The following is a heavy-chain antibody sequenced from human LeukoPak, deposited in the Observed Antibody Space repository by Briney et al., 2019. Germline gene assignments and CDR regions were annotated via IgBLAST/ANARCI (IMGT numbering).Heavy chain of an antibody. Sequence: GGSLRLSCAASEFTFSSLWMHWVRQAPGKGLVWVSRIDSDGSGIRYADSVKGRFTISRDNAKNTLYLQMNSLRAEDTAVYYCARERRSSGWYDAFDMRGQGTMVTVSS. J-gene: IGHJ3*02. CDR1: EFTFSSLW. CDR2: IDSDGSGI. CDR3: ARERRSSGWYDAFDM. V-gene: IGHV3-74*01. D-gene: IGHD6-19*01.